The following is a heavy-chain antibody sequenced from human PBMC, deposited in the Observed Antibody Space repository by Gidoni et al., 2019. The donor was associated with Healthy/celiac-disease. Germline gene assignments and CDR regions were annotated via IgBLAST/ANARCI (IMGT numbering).Heavy chain of an antibody. V-gene: IGHV3-73*02. J-gene: IGHJ4*02. Sequence: EVQLVESGGGLVQPGGSLKLSCAASGFTFSGSAMHWVRQASGKGLEWVGRIRSKANSYATAYAASVKGRFTISRDDSKNTAYLQMNSLKTEDTAVYYCTRVGSGAAEFDYWGQGTLVTVSS. D-gene: IGHD6-13*01. CDR3: TRVGSGAAEFDY. CDR2: IRSKANSYAT. CDR1: GFTFSGSA.